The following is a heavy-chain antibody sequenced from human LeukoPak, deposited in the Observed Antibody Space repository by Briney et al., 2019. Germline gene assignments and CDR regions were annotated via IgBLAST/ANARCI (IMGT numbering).Heavy chain of an antibody. D-gene: IGHD2-15*01. Sequence: GGSLRLSCAASRLTVSSNYMSWVRQAPGKGLEWVSAISGSGGSTYYADSVKGRFTISRDNSKNTLYLQMNSLRAEDTAVYYCARGVVAATNFDYWGQGTLVTVSS. V-gene: IGHV3-23*01. CDR1: RLTVSSNY. J-gene: IGHJ4*02. CDR2: ISGSGGST. CDR3: ARGVVAATNFDY.